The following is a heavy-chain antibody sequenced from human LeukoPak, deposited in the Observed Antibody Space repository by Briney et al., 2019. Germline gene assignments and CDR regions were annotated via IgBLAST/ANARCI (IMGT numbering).Heavy chain of an antibody. V-gene: IGHV3-74*01. J-gene: IGHJ4*02. D-gene: IGHD3-10*01. CDR1: GFTFRTYW. CDR2: INEDGSIT. Sequence: GGSLRLSCAVSGFTFRTYWMHWVRQVPGEGLVWVSRINEDGSITNYADSVKGRFSISRDNAKNTLYLQMNSLRAEDTAVYYCAREAGSPLGSDYWGQGTLVTVSS. CDR3: AREAGSPLGSDY.